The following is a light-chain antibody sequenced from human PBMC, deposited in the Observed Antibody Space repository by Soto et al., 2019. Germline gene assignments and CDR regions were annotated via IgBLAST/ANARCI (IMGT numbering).Light chain of an antibody. Sequence: DIQMTQSPSTLSGSVVYRVTITCRASQTISSWLAWYQQKPGKAPKILIYKASSLESGVPSRFSGSGSGTEFTLTISSLQPDDFATYYCQQYSTYTPRTFGQGTKVDIK. CDR2: KAS. V-gene: IGKV1-5*03. CDR3: QQYSTYTPRT. J-gene: IGKJ1*01. CDR1: QTISSW.